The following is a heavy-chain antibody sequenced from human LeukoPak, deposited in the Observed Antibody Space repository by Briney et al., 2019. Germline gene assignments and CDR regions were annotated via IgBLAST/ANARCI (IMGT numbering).Heavy chain of an antibody. J-gene: IGHJ4*02. CDR3: ARLYYYHFDY. D-gene: IGHD3-22*01. V-gene: IGHV4-59*01. CDR1: AGSLRRYY. Sequence: PSETRSLTCPVAAGSLRRYYWSWIRQPPGTGLEWIGYISYSGSTKYNRSLMSRVTISVDTSKNQVSLKLSSATAADTAVYWCARLYYYHFDYWGQGTVVTVSS. CDR2: ISYSGST.